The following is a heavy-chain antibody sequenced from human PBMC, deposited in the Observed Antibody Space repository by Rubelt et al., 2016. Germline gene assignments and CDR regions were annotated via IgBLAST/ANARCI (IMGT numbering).Heavy chain of an antibody. CDR3: ARETLWFGEGHGAFDI. J-gene: IGHJ3*02. V-gene: IGHV3-30*03. CDR2: ISYDGSNK. CDR1: GFTFSSYG. Sequence: VQLVESGGGLVQPGGSLRLSCAASGFTFSSYGMHWVRQAPGKGLEWVAVISYDGSNKYYADSVKGRLTISRDNSKNTLYLQMNSLRAEDTAVYYCARETLWFGEGHGAFDIWGQGTMVTVSS. D-gene: IGHD3-10*01.